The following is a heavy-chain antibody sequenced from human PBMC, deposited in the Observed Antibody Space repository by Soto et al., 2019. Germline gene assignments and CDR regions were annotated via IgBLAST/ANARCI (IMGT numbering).Heavy chain of an antibody. D-gene: IGHD2-2*01. CDR3: AKDIVDGCNLGYFDY. J-gene: IGHJ4*02. V-gene: IGHV3-43*01. CDR1: GFTFDDYT. CDR2: ISWDGGST. Sequence: EVQLVESGGVVVQPGGSLRLSCAASGFTFDDYTMHWVRQAPGKGLEWVSLISWDGGSTYYADSVKGRFTISRDNSKNSLYLQMNSLRTEDTALYYCAKDIVDGCNLGYFDYWGQGTLVTVSS.